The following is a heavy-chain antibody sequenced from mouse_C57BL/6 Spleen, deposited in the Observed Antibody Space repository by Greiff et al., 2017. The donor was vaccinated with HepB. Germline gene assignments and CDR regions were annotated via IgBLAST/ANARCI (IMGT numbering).Heavy chain of an antibody. Sequence: EVQLQQSGAELVRPGASVKLSCTASGFNIKDDYMHWVKQRPEQGLEWIGWIDPENGDTEYASKFQGKAAITADTSSNTAYLQLSSLTSEDTAVYYCTTLWVTTPGLDYWGQGATLTVSS. CDR2: IDPENGDT. CDR1: GFNIKDDY. J-gene: IGHJ2*01. V-gene: IGHV14-4*01. CDR3: TTLWVTTPGLDY. D-gene: IGHD2-2*01.